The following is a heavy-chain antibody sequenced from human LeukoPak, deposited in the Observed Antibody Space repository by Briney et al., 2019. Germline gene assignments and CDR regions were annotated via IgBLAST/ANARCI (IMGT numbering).Heavy chain of an antibody. D-gene: IGHD3-10*01. J-gene: IGHJ6*03. CDR2: MNQDGSEK. Sequence: RSGGSLRLSCAASGFTFSRYWMSWVRQAPGRGLEWVANMNQDGSEKHYVDSVRGRFTISRDNAKNSLHLQMNGLRVEDTAVYHCARDGELLWFGNVDYYYMDVWGKGTTVTVSS. CDR1: GFTFSRYW. V-gene: IGHV3-7*01. CDR3: ARDGELLWFGNVDYYYMDV.